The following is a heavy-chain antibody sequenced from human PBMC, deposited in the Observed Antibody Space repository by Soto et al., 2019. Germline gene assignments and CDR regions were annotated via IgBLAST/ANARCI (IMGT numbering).Heavy chain of an antibody. Sequence: SHRQSGAEAEITDRSGGRHWVRQAPGKGLEWVAVIWYDGSNKYYADSVKGRFTISRDNSKNTLYLQMNSLRAEDTAVYYCARDPLPSIVGVGLYYFVYWGQVTLVTVSS. CDR2: IWYDGSNK. CDR1: EITDRSGG. D-gene: IGHD1-26*01. J-gene: IGHJ4*02. V-gene: IGHV3-33*01. CDR3: ARDPLPSIVGVGLYYFVY.